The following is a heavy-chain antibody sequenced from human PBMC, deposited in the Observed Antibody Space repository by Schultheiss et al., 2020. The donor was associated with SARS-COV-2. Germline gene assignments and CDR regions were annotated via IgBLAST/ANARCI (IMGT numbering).Heavy chain of an antibody. J-gene: IGHJ4*02. CDR2: IYTSGST. CDR3: ARYSSGWFDY. D-gene: IGHD6-19*01. V-gene: IGHV4-59*10. CDR1: GGSFSGYY. Sequence: SETLSLTCAVYGGSFSGYYWSWIRQPPGKGLEWIGRIYTSGSTYYNPSLKSRVTISVDTSKNQFSLKLSSVTAADTAMYYCARYSSGWFDYWGQGSLVTVSS.